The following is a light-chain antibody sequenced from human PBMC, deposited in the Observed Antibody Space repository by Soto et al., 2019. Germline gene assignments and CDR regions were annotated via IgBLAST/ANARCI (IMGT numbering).Light chain of an antibody. CDR2: DVS. J-gene: IGLJ3*02. CDR3: CSYAGSYPGV. V-gene: IGLV2-11*01. CDR1: SSDVGGYNY. Sequence: QSALTQPRSVSGSPGQSVTISCTGTSSDVGGYNYVSWYQQHPGKAPKLMIYDVSKRPSGVPDRFSGSKSGNTASLTISGLQAEDEADYYCCSYAGSYPGVFGGGTKLNVL.